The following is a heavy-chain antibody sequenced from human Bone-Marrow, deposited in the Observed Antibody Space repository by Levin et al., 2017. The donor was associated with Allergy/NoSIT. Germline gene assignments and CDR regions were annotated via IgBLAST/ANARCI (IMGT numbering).Heavy chain of an antibody. J-gene: IGHJ3*02. CDR3: VRDLTGEDAFDI. D-gene: IGHD7-27*01. CDR1: GFTFSNYD. Sequence: GESLKISCAASGFTFSNYDMHWVRQPTGKGLEWVSAIDTAGDTYYPGSVKGRFTISRENVKNSLYLQMNSLRAGDTAVYYCVRDLTGEDAFDIWGHGTVVTVSS. CDR2: IDTAGDT. V-gene: IGHV3-13*01.